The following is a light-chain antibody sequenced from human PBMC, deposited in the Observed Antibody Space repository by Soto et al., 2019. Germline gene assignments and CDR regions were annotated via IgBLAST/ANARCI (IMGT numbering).Light chain of an antibody. CDR1: QSVSSSY. J-gene: IGKJ2*01. CDR3: QQFGNSPPYT. Sequence: MVLTQSPGTLSLSPGERATLSCRASQSVSSSYLAWYQQKPGQAPRLLIYGASSRATGIPDRFSGSGSGTDFTLTISRLEPKDFAVYYCQQFGNSPPYTFGQGTKVDIK. CDR2: GAS. V-gene: IGKV3-20*01.